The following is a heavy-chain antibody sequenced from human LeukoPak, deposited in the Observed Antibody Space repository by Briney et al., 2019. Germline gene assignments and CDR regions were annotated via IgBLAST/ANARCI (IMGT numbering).Heavy chain of an antibody. CDR2: INHSEST. CDR1: GGSFSGYY. CDR3: AREMDAHPRTLA. D-gene: IGHD5-24*01. Sequence: SETLSLTCAVYGGSFSGYYWSRIRQPPGKGLEWIGEINHSESTNYNPSLKSRVTISVDTSKNQVSLKLSSVTAADTAMYYCAREMDAHPRTLAWGQGSLVTVSS. V-gene: IGHV4-34*01. J-gene: IGHJ5*02.